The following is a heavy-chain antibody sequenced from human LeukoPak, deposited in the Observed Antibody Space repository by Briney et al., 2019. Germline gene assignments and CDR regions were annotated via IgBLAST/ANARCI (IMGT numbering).Heavy chain of an antibody. J-gene: IGHJ4*02. V-gene: IGHV4-59*01. D-gene: IGHD6-19*01. Sequence: SETLSLTCSVSGGSISSYYWSWIRQPPGKGLEWIGYIYYSGSTNYNPSLKSRVTISVDTSKNQFSLKLSSVTAADTAVYYCARAAVAGNFDYWGQGTLVTVSS. CDR1: GGSISSYY. CDR3: ARAAVAGNFDY. CDR2: IYYSGST.